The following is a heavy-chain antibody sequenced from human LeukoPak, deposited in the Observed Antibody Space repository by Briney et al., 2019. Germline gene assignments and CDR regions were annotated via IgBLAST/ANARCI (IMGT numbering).Heavy chain of an antibody. V-gene: IGHV7-4-1*02. CDR3: ARGGDSGYVTFDY. CDR1: GYTFTSYA. Sequence: ASVKVSCKATGYTFTSYAMNWVRQAPGQGLEWMGWINTNTGNPTYGQGFTGRFVFSLDTSVSTAYLQISSLKAEDTAVYYCARGGDSGYVTFDYWGQGTLVTVSS. CDR2: INTNTGNP. J-gene: IGHJ4*02. D-gene: IGHD5-12*01.